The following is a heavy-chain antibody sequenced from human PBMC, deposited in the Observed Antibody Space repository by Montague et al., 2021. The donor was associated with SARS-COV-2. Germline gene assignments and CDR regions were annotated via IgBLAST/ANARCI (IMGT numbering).Heavy chain of an antibody. CDR2: IHHGGST. V-gene: IGHV4-34*01. Sequence: SETLSLTCAVHGGSFSTYSWNWIRQPPGKGLEWIGEIHHGGSTNYNPSLKSRVTISADTSKNQFSLKLTSVAAADTAVYYCARLGDGVLPSPILGVRPYYRYYSMDAWGKGTTVTVSS. CDR3: ARLGDGVLPSPILGVRPYYRYYSMDA. D-gene: IGHD3-16*01. CDR1: GGSFSTYS. J-gene: IGHJ6*03.